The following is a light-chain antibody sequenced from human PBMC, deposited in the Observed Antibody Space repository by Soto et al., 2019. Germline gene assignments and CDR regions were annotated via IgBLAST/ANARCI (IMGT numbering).Light chain of an antibody. V-gene: IGLV1-40*01. CDR1: SSNIGAGYD. CDR3: QSYDSSRGV. Sequence: QSVLTQPPSVSGAPGQRVTISCTGSSSNIGAGYDVHWYQQLPGTAPKLLIYDNNNRPSGVPDRFSASRSGASASLAITGLQAEDEADYYCQSYDSSRGVFGGGTKLTVL. CDR2: DNN. J-gene: IGLJ3*02.